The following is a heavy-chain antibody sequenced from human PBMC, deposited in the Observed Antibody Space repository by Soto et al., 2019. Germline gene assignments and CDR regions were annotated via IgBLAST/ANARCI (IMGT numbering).Heavy chain of an antibody. CDR3: ARSIRGPRRFNGMDV. CDR2: IERDDDDK. V-gene: IGHV2-70*13. Sequence: SGPTLVNPTETLTLTCTFSGFSLNSPGMCVSWIRQSPGKALDWLALIERDDDDKYYSTSLKTRLTISKDTRKNQVVLTMANMEPADTATYYCARSIRGPRRFNGMDVWGQGTTVTVSS. J-gene: IGHJ6*02. CDR1: GFSLNSPGMC. D-gene: IGHD1-20*01.